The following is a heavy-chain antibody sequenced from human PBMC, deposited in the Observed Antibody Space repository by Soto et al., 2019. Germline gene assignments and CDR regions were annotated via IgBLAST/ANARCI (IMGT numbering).Heavy chain of an antibody. CDR3: ARGPGTRVRGVIIPSYMDV. J-gene: IGHJ6*03. CDR1: GFTVSSNY. CDR2: IYSGGST. V-gene: IGHV3-66*01. D-gene: IGHD3-10*01. Sequence: GGSLRLSCAASGFTVSSNYMSWVRQAPGKGLEWVSVIYSGGSTYYADSVKGRFTISRDNSKNTLYLQMNSLRAEDTAVYYCARGPGTRVRGVIIPSYMDVWGKGTTVTVSS.